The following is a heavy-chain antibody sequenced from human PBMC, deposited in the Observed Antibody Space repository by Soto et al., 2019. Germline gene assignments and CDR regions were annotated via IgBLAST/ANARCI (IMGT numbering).Heavy chain of an antibody. J-gene: IGHJ4*02. CDR2: ISYDGSNK. CDR3: AKDPEYYYDSSGYLY. D-gene: IGHD3-22*01. Sequence: GGSLRLSCAASGFTFSSYGMHWVRQAPGKGLEWVAVISYDGSNKYYADSVKCLFTISSDNSKNTLYLQMNSLRAEDTAMYYCAKDPEYYYDSSGYLYWGQGTLVTVSS. CDR1: GFTFSSYG. V-gene: IGHV3-30*18.